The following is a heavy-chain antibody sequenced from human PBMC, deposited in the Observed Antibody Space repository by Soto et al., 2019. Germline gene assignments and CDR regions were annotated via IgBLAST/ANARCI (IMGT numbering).Heavy chain of an antibody. CDR2: IYYTGST. J-gene: IGHJ5*02. D-gene: IGHD2-15*01. V-gene: IGHV4-39*01. Sequence: PSETLSLTCTVSGGSISNLNYYWAWIRQPPGKGLEWFATIYYTGSTYYSPSLKSRVTISVDTSKNRFSLKLRSLTPAPAPVYYCAAVRSWPTCFSPWDRGTLVTASS. CDR3: AAVRSWPTCFSP. CDR1: GGSISNLNYY.